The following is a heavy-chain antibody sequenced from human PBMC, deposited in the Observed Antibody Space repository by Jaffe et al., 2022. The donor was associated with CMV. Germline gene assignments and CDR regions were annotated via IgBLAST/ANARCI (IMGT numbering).Heavy chain of an antibody. V-gene: IGHV5-10-1*03. CDR1: GYSFTSYW. J-gene: IGHJ4*02. D-gene: IGHD3-10*01. Sequence: EVQLVQSGAEVKKPGESLRISCKGSGYSFTSYWISWVRQMPGKGLEWMGRIDPSDSYTNYSPSFQGHVTISADKSISTAYLQWSSLKASDTAMYYCARAPSPMVRGAAESYFDYWGQGTLVTVSS. CDR3: ARAPSPMVRGAAESYFDY. CDR2: IDPSDSYT.